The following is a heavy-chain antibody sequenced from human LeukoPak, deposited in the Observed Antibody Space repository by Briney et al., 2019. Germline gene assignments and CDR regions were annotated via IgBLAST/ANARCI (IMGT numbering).Heavy chain of an antibody. CDR2: INGDGSST. J-gene: IGHJ3*02. CDR3: LRAFDI. V-gene: IGHV3-74*01. Sequence: HSSETLSLTCAVYGGTFSGYYWSWIRQPPGKGLVWVSRINGDGSSTRYADSVKGRFTISRDNAKNTLYLQMNSLRAEDTAVYYCLRAFDIWGQGTMVTVSS. CDR1: GGTFSGYY.